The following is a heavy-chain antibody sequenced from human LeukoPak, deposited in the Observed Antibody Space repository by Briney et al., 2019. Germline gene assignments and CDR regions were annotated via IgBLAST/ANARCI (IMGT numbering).Heavy chain of an antibody. V-gene: IGHV3-33*08. CDR1: GFTLSRYG. D-gene: IGHD4-17*01. CDR2: IYYDGSNK. Sequence: PGRSLTLSCAASGFTLSRYGMHWVRQAPGKGLEWVAVIYYDGSNKYYADSVKGRFPIPRDNSKNTLYLQMNRLRAEDTAVYYCVRDLTAVPTGCLRYWGQGPLVTVSS. CDR3: VRDLTAVPTGCLRY. J-gene: IGHJ4*02.